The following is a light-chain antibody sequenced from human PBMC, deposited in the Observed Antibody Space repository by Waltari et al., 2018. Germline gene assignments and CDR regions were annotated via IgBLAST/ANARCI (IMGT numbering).Light chain of an antibody. V-gene: IGKV3-20*01. Sequence: SCRASQSVGRTLAWYQQRPGQAPRLLIYDAASRATGIPDRFSGSGSGTDFSLTISKLEPEDFAVYYCQKYGTRPATFGQGTKVEVK. CDR2: DAA. J-gene: IGKJ1*01. CDR1: QSVGRT. CDR3: QKYGTRPAT.